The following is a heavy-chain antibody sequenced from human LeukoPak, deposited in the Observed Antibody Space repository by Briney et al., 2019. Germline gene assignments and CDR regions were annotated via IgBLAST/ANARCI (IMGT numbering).Heavy chain of an antibody. D-gene: IGHD3-22*01. Sequence: RTGRSLRLSCAASGFTFDDYAMHWVRQAPGKGLEWVSGISWNSGSIGYADSVKGRFTISRDHAKNSVYLEMNSLRADDTAVYYCARGLHLDSSGSLYYWGQGTLVTVSS. J-gene: IGHJ4*02. CDR2: ISWNSGSI. V-gene: IGHV3-9*01. CDR3: ARGLHLDSSGSLYY. CDR1: GFTFDDYA.